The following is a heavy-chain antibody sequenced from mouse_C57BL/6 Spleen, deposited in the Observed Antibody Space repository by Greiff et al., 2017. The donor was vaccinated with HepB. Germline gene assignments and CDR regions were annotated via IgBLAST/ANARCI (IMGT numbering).Heavy chain of an antibody. CDR3: ARSIDGYYAMDY. CDR2: IRNKANGYTT. J-gene: IGHJ4*01. CDR1: GFTFTDYY. V-gene: IGHV7-3*01. Sequence: DVQLVESGGGLVQPGGSLSLSCAASGFTFTDYYMSWVRQPPGKALEWLGFIRNKANGYTTEYSASVKGRFTISRDNSQSILYLQMNALRAEDSATYYCARSIDGYYAMDYWGQGTSVTVSS. D-gene: IGHD2-3*01.